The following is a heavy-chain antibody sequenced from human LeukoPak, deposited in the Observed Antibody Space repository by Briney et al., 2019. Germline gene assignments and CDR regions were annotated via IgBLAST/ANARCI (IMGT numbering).Heavy chain of an antibody. CDR2: IIPIFGTA. J-gene: IGHJ4*02. CDR3: ARGGRKTARESNFDY. Sequence: SVEVSCKASGGTFSSYAISWARQAPGQGLEWMGGIIPIFGTANYAQKFQGRVTITTDESASTAYMELSSLRSEDTAVYYCARGGRKTARESNFDYWGQGTLVTVSS. V-gene: IGHV1-69*05. CDR1: GGTFSSYA. D-gene: IGHD3-10*01.